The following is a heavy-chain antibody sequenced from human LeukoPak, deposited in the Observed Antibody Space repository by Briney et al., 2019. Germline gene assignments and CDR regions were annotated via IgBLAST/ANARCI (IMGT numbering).Heavy chain of an antibody. CDR1: GGSISSYY. V-gene: IGHV4-59*08. Sequence: SETLSLTCTVSGGSISSYYWSWIRQPPGKGLEWIGYIYYSGSTNYNPSLKSRVTISVDTSKNQFSLKLSSVTAADTAVYYCARGPYCSSTSCYQGYYYMDVWGKGTTVTVSS. CDR2: IYYSGST. CDR3: ARGPYCSSTSCYQGYYYMDV. J-gene: IGHJ6*03. D-gene: IGHD2-2*01.